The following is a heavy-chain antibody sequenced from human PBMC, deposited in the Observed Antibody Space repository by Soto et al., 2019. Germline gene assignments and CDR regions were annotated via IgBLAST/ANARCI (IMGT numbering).Heavy chain of an antibody. V-gene: IGHV3-30-3*01. Sequence: GESLKISCAASGFTFSSYAMHWVRQAPGKGLEWVAVISYDGSNKYYADSVKGRFTISRDTSKNSLYLQMNSLRAEVTAVYYSAIHPERIAQLGWFASWGQGTLVTVSS. CDR1: GFTFSSYA. J-gene: IGHJ5*01. CDR2: ISYDGSNK. CDR3: AIHPERIAQLGWFAS. D-gene: IGHD6-13*01.